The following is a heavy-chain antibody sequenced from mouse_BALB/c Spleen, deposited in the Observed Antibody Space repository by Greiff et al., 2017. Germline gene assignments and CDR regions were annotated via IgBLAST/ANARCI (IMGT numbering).Heavy chain of an antibody. J-gene: IGHJ1*01. CDR1: GFTFSDYG. V-gene: IGHV5-15*02. CDR2: ISNLAYSI. CDR3: ARGIHNWYFDV. Sequence: EVMLVESGGGLVQPGGSRKLSCAASGFTFSDYGMAWVRQAPGKGPEWVAFISNLAYSIYYADTVTGRFTISRENAKNTLYLEMSSLRSEDTAMYYCARGIHNWYFDVWGAGTTVTVSS.